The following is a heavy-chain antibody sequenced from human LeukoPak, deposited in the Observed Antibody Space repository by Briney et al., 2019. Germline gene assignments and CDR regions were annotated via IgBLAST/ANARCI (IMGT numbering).Heavy chain of an antibody. Sequence: SETLSLTCAVSVGSISSSNWWSWVRQPPGKGLEWIGEIYHSGSTNYNPSLKSRVTISVDKSKNQFSLKLSSVTAADTAVYYCARGPTVTYYGMDVWGQGTTVTVSS. J-gene: IGHJ6*02. CDR1: VGSISSSNW. CDR3: ARGPTVTYYGMDV. D-gene: IGHD4-17*01. CDR2: IYHSGST. V-gene: IGHV4-4*02.